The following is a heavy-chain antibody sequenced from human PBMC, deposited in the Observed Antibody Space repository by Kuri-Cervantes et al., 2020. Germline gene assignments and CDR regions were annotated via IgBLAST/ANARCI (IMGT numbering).Heavy chain of an antibody. CDR2: IYSGGST. J-gene: IGHJ4*02. D-gene: IGHD3-10*01. CDR3: AGSNNSSGSWEFDY. V-gene: IGHV3-66*01. Sequence: WGSLTLTCAASGFTLTSNYMSWVRQAPGKGLEWVSVIYSGGSTYYADSVKGRFTISRDNSKNMLFLQTNSLRAEETAVYYCAGSNNSSGSWEFDYWGQGTLVTVSS. CDR1: GFTLTSNY.